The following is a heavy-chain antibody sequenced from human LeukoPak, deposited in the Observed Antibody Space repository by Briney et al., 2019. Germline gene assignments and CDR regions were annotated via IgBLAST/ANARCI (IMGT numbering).Heavy chain of an antibody. CDR1: GFTVSGDF. CDR3: ARHDWFDP. CDR2: IYSGGST. J-gene: IGHJ5*02. V-gene: IGHV3-53*01. Sequence: GGSLRLSCAVSGFTVSGDFMSWVRQAPGKGLEWVSVIYSGGSTYYADSVKGRFTISRDNSKNTLYLQMNSLRVEDTAVYYCARHDWFDPWGQGTLVTVSS.